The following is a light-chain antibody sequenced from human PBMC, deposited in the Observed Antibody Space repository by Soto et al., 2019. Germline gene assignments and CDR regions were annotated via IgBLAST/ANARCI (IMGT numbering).Light chain of an antibody. Sequence: PGPRATLSCGASQHVTSSYLAWYQQKPGLAPRLIIYDGSTRATGIPDRFSGAGSGTDYTLTINRLEPEDFAVYFCQQYGRTFPLSFGGGTKVE. CDR1: QHVTSSY. J-gene: IGKJ4*01. CDR3: QQYGRTFPLS. CDR2: DGS. V-gene: IGKV3D-20*01.